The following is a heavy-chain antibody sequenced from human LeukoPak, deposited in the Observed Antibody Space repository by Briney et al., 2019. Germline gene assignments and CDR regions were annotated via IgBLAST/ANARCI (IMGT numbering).Heavy chain of an antibody. CDR3: ATDIVGAQRPFDY. V-gene: IGHV1-24*01. Sequence: ASVTVSCKVSGYTLTELSMHWVRQAPGKGLEWMGGFDPEDGETIYAQKFQGKVTMTEDTSTDTAYMELSSLRSEDTAVYYCATDIVGAQRPFDYWGQGTLVTVSS. CDR2: FDPEDGET. CDR1: GYTLTELS. J-gene: IGHJ4*02. D-gene: IGHD1-26*01.